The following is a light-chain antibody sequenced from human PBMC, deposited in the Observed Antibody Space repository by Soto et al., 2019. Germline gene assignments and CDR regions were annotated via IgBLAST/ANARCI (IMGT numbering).Light chain of an antibody. Sequence: EAVLTQSPATLCVSPGERVTLSCRASQSVATNLAWYQQRPGQAPRLLIYGASKRAIGLPARFSGSGSGTEFTLTITSLQSEDFAVYYCQQYNNWPQTFGQGTKVDI. J-gene: IGKJ1*01. CDR1: QSVATN. CDR2: GAS. V-gene: IGKV3-15*01. CDR3: QQYNNWPQT.